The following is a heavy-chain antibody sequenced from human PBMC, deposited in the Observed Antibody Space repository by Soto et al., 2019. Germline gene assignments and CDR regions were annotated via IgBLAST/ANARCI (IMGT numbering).Heavy chain of an antibody. D-gene: IGHD6-6*01. CDR1: GFTFSGSA. Sequence: GGSLRLSCAASGFTFSGSAMHWVRQASGKGLEWVGRIRSKANSYATAYAASVKGRFTISRDDSKNTAYLQMNSLKTEDTAVYYCTRPPGSSSSGSDIWCQGTMVTVSS. CDR2: IRSKANSYAT. J-gene: IGHJ3*02. V-gene: IGHV3-73*01. CDR3: TRPPGSSSSGSDI.